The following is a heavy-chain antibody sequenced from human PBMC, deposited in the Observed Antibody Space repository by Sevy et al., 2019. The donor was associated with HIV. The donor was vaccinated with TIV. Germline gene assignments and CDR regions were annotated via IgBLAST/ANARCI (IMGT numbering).Heavy chain of an antibody. CDR2: ISHDGRNNK. Sequence: GGSLRLSCAASGFTFSEFGMHWVRQAPGKGLEWVAVISHDGRNNKYNADAVKGRFTISRDNSKNTIYLQMNSLRADDTAIYYCARDRGEILRSAFKSWGQGTLVTVS. CDR1: GFTFSEFG. CDR3: ARDRGEILRSAFKS. D-gene: IGHD3-10*01. V-gene: IGHV3-30*04. J-gene: IGHJ5*02.